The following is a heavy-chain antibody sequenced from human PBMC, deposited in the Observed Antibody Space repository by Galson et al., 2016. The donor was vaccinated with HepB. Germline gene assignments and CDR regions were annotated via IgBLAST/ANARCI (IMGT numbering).Heavy chain of an antibody. D-gene: IGHD3-10*01. CDR1: GYTFTTYG. J-gene: IGHJ6*02. Sequence: SVKVSCKASGYTFTTYGISWVRQAPGQGLEWMGWISPYSGNTNYAQKFQGRVTMSTDTSTSTAYMELRSLRSDDTAVYYCAKKEGLAGRNHYYSYHGMDVWGRGTTVTVSS. CDR3: AKKEGLAGRNHYYSYHGMDV. CDR2: ISPYSGNT. V-gene: IGHV1-18*01.